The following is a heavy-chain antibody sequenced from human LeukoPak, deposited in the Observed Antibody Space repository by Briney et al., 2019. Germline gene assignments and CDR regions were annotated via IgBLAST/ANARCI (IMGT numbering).Heavy chain of an antibody. CDR3: ARGRDGYNYNWFDP. V-gene: IGHV3-48*04. D-gene: IGHD5-24*01. CDR2: ISSSSSTI. Sequence: GGSLRLSCAASGFTFSSYSMNWVRQAPGKGLEWVSYISSSSSTIYYADSVKGRFTISRDNAKNSLYLQMNSLRAEDTAVYYCARGRDGYNYNWFDPWGQGTLVTASS. CDR1: GFTFSSYS. J-gene: IGHJ5*02.